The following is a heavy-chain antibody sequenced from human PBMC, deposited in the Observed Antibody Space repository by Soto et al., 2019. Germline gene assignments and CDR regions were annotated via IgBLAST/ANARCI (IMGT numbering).Heavy chain of an antibody. CDR2: ISGSGGNT. D-gene: IGHD3-3*01. Sequence: GGSLRLSCAASGFTFSNYAMSWVRQAPGKGLEWVSAISGSGGNTYYADSVKGRFTISRDNSKNTLYLQMNSLRAEDTAVYYCAKESYYDFWSGENYYYGMDVWGQGTTVTVSS. V-gene: IGHV3-23*01. CDR1: GFTFSNYA. J-gene: IGHJ6*02. CDR3: AKESYYDFWSGENYYYGMDV.